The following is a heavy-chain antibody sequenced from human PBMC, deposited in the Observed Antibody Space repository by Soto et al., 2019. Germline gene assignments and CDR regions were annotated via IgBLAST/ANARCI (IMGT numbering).Heavy chain of an antibody. CDR2: ISAGGGSS. D-gene: IGHD3-10*01. CDR3: AKSYYSVSGNSDY. Sequence: GGSLRLSCAASGFTFSSYAMGWVRQAPGKGLECISCISAGGGSSYYADSVKGRFTISRDSSKNTLYLQMNSLRAEDTAIYYCAKSYYSVSGNSDYWGQG. CDR1: GFTFSSYA. V-gene: IGHV3-23*01. J-gene: IGHJ4*02.